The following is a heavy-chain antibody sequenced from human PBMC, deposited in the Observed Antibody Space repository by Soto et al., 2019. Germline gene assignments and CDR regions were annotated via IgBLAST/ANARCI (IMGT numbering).Heavy chain of an antibody. Sequence: QITLKESGPSLVKPTQTLTLTCTFSGFSLSTGGVGVGWIRQPPGKALEWLALIYWDDDKRYSPSLRSRLTVTKDTSKNQVVLTMPNMAPVDTATYYCAHSRCGGDCLQSYSSHYYYGMDVWGQGTTVTVSS. CDR3: AHSRCGGDCLQSYSSHYYYGMDV. CDR1: GFSLSTGGVG. D-gene: IGHD2-21*02. V-gene: IGHV2-5*02. J-gene: IGHJ6*02. CDR2: IYWDDDK.